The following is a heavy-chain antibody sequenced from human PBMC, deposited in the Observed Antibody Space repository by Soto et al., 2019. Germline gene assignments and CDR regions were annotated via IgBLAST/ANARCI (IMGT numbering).Heavy chain of an antibody. J-gene: IGHJ4*02. CDR2: ISSTTNYI. CDR3: ARESEDLTSNFDY. CDR1: GFTFTRYS. V-gene: IGHV3-21*06. Sequence: PGGSLRLSCAASGFTFTRYSMNWVRQAPGKGLERVSSISSTTNYIYYGDSMKGRFTISRDNAKNSLYLEMNSLRDEDTAVYYCARESEDLTSNFDYWGQGTLVTSPQ.